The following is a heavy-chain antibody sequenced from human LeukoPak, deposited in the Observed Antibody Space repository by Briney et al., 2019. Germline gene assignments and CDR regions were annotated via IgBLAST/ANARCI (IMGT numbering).Heavy chain of an antibody. J-gene: IGHJ4*02. CDR1: GGSFSGYY. CDR3: ARSRIVGASPPNY. D-gene: IGHD1-26*01. Sequence: PSETLSLTCAVYGGSFSGYYWSWIRQPPGKGLEWIGEINHSGSTNYNPSLKSRVTISVDTSKNQFSLKLSSVTAAGTAVYYCARSRIVGASPPNYWGQGTLVTVSS. V-gene: IGHV4-34*01. CDR2: INHSGST.